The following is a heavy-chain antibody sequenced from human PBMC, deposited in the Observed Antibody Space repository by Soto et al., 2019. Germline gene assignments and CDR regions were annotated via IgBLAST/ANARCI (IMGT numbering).Heavy chain of an antibody. D-gene: IGHD3-22*01. J-gene: IGHJ4*02. V-gene: IGHV4-39*02. Sequence: SETLSLTCTVPGDSISSSSYYWGWIRQPPGKGLEWIGSVYYSGNTHYNPSLKSRVTISIDTYKRHFSLRLSSVAAADTAVYYXARFYDSSDHWTALIDYWGQGTLVTVSS. CDR3: ARFYDSSDHWTALIDY. CDR1: GDSISSSSYY. CDR2: VYYSGNT.